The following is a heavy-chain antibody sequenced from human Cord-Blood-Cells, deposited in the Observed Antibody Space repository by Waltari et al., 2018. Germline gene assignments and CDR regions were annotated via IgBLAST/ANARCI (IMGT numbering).Heavy chain of an antibody. V-gene: IGHV3-23*01. Sequence: EVQLLESGGGLVQPGGSLRLSCAASGFTFSSYAMSWVRQAPGKGLEWVSAISGMGGSTYYADSVKGRFTISRDNSKNTLYLQMNSLRAEDTAVYYCAKDITIFGVVIIDYWGQGTLVTVSS. CDR3: AKDITIFGVVIIDY. J-gene: IGHJ4*02. D-gene: IGHD3-3*01. CDR2: ISGMGGST. CDR1: GFTFSSYA.